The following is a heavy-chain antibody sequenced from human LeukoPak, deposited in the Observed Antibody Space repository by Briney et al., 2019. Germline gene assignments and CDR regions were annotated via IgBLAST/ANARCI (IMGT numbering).Heavy chain of an antibody. D-gene: IGHD3-22*01. V-gene: IGHV3-23*01. CDR3: AKRPGYYYDSSGYYQPTDY. CDR2: ISGSGGST. CDR1: GFTFSSYA. J-gene: IGHJ4*02. Sequence: GGSLRLSCADSGFTFSSYAMSWVRQAPGKGLEWVSAISGSGGSTYYADSVKGRFTISRDNSKNTLYLQMNSLRAEDTAVYYCAKRPGYYYDSSGYYQPTDYWGQGTLVTVSS.